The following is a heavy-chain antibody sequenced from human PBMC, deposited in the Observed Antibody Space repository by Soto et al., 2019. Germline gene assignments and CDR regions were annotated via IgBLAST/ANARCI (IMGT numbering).Heavy chain of an antibody. CDR3: ARGEVIAAVCNWFDP. CDR1: GGSISRGGYY. V-gene: IGHV4-31*03. D-gene: IGHD6-13*01. Sequence: TLSLTCTVSGGSISRGGYYWSWIRPHPGKGVEGIGYIYYSGSTYYNPSLKSRVTISVDTSKNQFSLKLSSVTAADTALYYCARGEVIAAVCNWFDPWGQGTLVTVS. CDR2: IYYSGST. J-gene: IGHJ5*02.